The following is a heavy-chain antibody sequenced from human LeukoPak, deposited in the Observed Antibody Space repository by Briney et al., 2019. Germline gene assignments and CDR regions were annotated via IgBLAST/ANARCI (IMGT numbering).Heavy chain of an antibody. D-gene: IGHD2-15*01. CDR2: ISSSSSYI. J-gene: IGHJ4*02. Sequence: GGSLRLSCAASGFTFSSYSMNWVRKAPGKGLEWVSSISSSSSYIYYADSVKGRFTISRDNAKNSLYLQMNSLRAEDTAVYYCARSLVVVAATLHYFDYWGQGTLVTVSS. V-gene: IGHV3-21*01. CDR3: ARSLVVVAATLHYFDY. CDR1: GFTFSSYS.